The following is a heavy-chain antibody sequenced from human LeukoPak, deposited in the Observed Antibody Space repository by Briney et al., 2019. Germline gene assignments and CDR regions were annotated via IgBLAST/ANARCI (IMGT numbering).Heavy chain of an antibody. V-gene: IGHV3-74*01. D-gene: IGHD6-19*01. CDR2: INPDGSRT. J-gene: IGHJ4*02. Sequence: PGGSLRLSCAASVFTFSSNWMHWVRQGPGKGLVWVSRINPDGSRTDYAESVKGRFTISRDNAKNTLSLEMNSLGDKDTAVYYCSRDFNGWNDFWGQGTLVTVSS. CDR1: VFTFSSNW. CDR3: SRDFNGWNDF.